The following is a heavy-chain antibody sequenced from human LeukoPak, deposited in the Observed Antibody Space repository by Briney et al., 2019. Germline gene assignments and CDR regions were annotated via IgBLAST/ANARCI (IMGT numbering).Heavy chain of an antibody. J-gene: IGHJ3*01. CDR3: ARRLSLRFDAFAV. CDR1: GFTVTEYA. CDR2: MSDIGPNT. Sequence: SGGSLRLSCAAPGFTVTEYAMTWIRQSPGKGLEWVSSMSDIGPNTYYADSVKGRFTISRDTSKNTLLLQMNSLRADDTALYFCARRLSLRFDAFAVWGPGTVVTVSS. D-gene: IGHD3-3*01. V-gene: IGHV3-23*01.